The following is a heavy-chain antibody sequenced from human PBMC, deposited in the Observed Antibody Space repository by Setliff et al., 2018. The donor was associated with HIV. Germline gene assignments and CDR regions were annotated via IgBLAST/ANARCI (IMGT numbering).Heavy chain of an antibody. V-gene: IGHV4-39*07. Sequence: SETLSLTCTVSRGSISSTTYFWGWIRQPPGKGLEWIGNIFYTGSTYYNPSLKSRVTISLDTSNRQFSLKLSSVTAADTAVYYRARDRLGRGGSGYSDWGQGTLVTVSS. CDR2: IFYTGST. D-gene: IGHD3-22*01. CDR3: ARDRLGRGGSGYSD. CDR1: RGSISSTTYF. J-gene: IGHJ4*02.